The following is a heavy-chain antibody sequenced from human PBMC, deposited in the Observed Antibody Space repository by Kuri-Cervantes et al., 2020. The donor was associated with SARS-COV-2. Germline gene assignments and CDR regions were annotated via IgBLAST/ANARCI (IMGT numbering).Heavy chain of an antibody. CDR3: AGHSWAAAGCDY. V-gene: IGHV4-59*08. J-gene: IGHJ4*02. CDR2: IYYSGST. D-gene: IGHD6-13*01. Sequence: ESLKISCSVSGGSITSYYWSWIRQPPGKGLEWIGYIYYSGSTNYHPSLKSRVTISVDTSRNQFSLKLSSVTAADTAVYYCAGHSWAAAGCDYWGQGTLVTVSS. CDR1: GGSITSYY.